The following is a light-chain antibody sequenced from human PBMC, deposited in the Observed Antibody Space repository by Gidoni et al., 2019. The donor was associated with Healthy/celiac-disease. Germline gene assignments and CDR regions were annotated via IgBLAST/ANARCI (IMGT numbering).Light chain of an antibody. J-gene: IGLJ3*02. CDR1: SRDVGGYNC. CDR3: SSYTSSIRV. V-gene: IGLV2-14*03. Sequence: QSDLTQPASASGSPGQSTPICCTGTSRDVGGYNCVSWYQQHPGKAPKLLIYDGSNRPSGVSNRFSGSKSGNTAALTISGLQAEDEADYYFSSYTSSIRVFGGGTKLTVL. CDR2: DGS.